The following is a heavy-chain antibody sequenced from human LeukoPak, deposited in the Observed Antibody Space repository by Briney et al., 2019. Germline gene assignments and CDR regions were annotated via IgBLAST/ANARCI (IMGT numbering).Heavy chain of an antibody. CDR1: GYTFTSYD. CDR2: MNPNSGNT. D-gene: IGHD5-18*01. CDR3: ARGERGYSYGSFDP. V-gene: IGHV1-8*03. J-gene: IGHJ5*02. Sequence: ASVEVSCKASGYTFTSYDINWVRQATGQGLEWMGWMNPNSGNTGYAQKFQGRVTITRNTSISTAYMELSSLRSEDTAVYYCARGERGYSYGSFDPWGQGTLVTVSS.